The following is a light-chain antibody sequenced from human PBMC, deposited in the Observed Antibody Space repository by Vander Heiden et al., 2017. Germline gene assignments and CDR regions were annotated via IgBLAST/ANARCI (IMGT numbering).Light chain of an antibody. CDR1: QSVSSSY. J-gene: IGKJ4*01. CDR3: QQYGRSPLT. CDR2: GAS. Sequence: PGTLSLSPGERATLSCRASQSVSSSYLAWYQQKPGQAPRLLNYGASSRATGIPDRFSGSGSGTDFTLTISRLEPEDFAVYYCQQYGRSPLTFGGGTKVEIK. V-gene: IGKV3-20*01.